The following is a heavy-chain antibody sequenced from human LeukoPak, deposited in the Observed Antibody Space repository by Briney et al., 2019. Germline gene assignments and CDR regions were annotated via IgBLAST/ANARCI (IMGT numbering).Heavy chain of an antibody. CDR3: ARFEPLAAGTTIDAFDI. J-gene: IGHJ3*02. D-gene: IGHD6-13*01. CDR2: IYYSGST. CDR1: GGSISSGDYY. V-gene: IGHV4-30-4*01. Sequence: SETLSLTCTVSGGSISSGDYYWSWIRQPPGKGLEWIGYIYYSGSTYYNPSLKSRVTVSVDTSKNQFSLKLSSVTAADTAVYYCARFEPLAAGTTIDAFDIWGQGTMVTVSS.